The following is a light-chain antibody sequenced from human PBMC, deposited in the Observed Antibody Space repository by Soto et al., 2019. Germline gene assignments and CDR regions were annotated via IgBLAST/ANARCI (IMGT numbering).Light chain of an antibody. Sequence: EIVLTQSPATLSLTPGERATLSCRASQSVTSYLAWYQQKPGQAPRLLIYGASSRATGIPDRFSGSGSGTDFTLTISRLEPEDFAMYYCQQYGRSLTFGGGTKVDIK. CDR3: QQYGRSLT. CDR2: GAS. J-gene: IGKJ4*01. CDR1: QSVTSY. V-gene: IGKV3-20*01.